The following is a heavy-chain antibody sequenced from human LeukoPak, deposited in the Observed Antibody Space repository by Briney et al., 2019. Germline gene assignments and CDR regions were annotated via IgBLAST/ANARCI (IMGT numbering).Heavy chain of an antibody. V-gene: IGHV3-53*01. CDR3: ARQPHYYDSSGYYY. D-gene: IGHD3-22*01. CDR2: IYSAGSI. J-gene: IGHJ4*02. CDR1: GFIVSSNY. Sequence: GGSLRLSCAVSGFIVSSNYMSWVRQAPGKGLEWVSIIYSAGSIYYADSVKGRFTISRDNSKNTLFLQMNSLRAEDTAVYYCARQPHYYDSSGYYYWGQGTLVTVST.